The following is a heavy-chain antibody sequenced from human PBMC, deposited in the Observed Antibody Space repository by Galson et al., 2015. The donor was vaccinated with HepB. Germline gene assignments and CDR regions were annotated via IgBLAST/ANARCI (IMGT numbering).Heavy chain of an antibody. J-gene: IGHJ4*02. V-gene: IGHV3-23*01. Sequence: PLTLSCAAPGLTFSNFATSWVRQAPGKGLQWVSSIRPSGGATYYADSVKGRLTIPRDNSKNTPYLQINSLRADDTAVFYCAKDRDYYDSNGYYYLFSWGQGTLVPVSS. CDR2: IRPSGGAT. CDR3: AKDRDYYDSNGYYYLFS. D-gene: IGHD3-22*01. CDR1: GLTFSNFA.